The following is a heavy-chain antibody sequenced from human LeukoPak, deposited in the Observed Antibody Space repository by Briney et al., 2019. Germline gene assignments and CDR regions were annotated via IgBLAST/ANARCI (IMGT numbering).Heavy chain of an antibody. CDR3: ARGFYDYVDY. D-gene: IGHD3-16*01. J-gene: IGHJ4*02. V-gene: IGHV4-59*01. CDR1: GGSISSYY. Sequence: SETLSLTCTVSGGSISSYYWSWIRQPPGKGLEWIGYIYYSGSTNYNPSLKSRVTISVDTSKNQFSLKLSSVTAADTAVYYCARGFYDYVDYWGQGTLVTVSS. CDR2: IYYSGST.